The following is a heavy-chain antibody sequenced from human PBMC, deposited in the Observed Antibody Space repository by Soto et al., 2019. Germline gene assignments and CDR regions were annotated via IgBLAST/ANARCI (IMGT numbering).Heavy chain of an antibody. J-gene: IGHJ6*02. CDR3: AREKAALVPYYYGMDV. V-gene: IGHV1-69*01. Sequence: QVQLVQSGAEVKKPGSSVKVSCKASGGTFSSYAISWVRQAPGQGLEWMGGIIPIFGTANYAQKFQGRVTITADESTNAAYMELSSLRSGDTAVYYCAREKAALVPYYYGMDVWGQGTTVTVSS. CDR2: IIPIFGTA. D-gene: IGHD6-13*01. CDR1: GGTFSSYA.